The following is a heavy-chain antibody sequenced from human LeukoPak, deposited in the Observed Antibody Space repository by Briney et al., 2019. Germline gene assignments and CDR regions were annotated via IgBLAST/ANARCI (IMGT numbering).Heavy chain of an antibody. D-gene: IGHD5-18*01. CDR2: ISDNSGST. Sequence: GGSLRLSCAASGFTFSSYAMTWVRQAPGKGLEWVSGISDNSGSTYYADSVKGRFTISRDNSKNTLYLQMNSLRAEDTAVYYCAKGGAHIYGLRLVLFDYWGQGTLVTVSS. CDR3: AKGGAHIYGLRLVLFDY. V-gene: IGHV3-23*01. CDR1: GFTFSSYA. J-gene: IGHJ4*02.